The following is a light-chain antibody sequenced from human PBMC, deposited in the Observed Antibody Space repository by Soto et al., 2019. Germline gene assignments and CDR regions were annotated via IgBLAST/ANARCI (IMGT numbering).Light chain of an antibody. CDR1: SSNIGAGYD. J-gene: IGLJ1*01. Sequence: QSVLTQPPSVSGAPGQRVTISCTGSSSNIGAGYDVHWYQQLPGTAPKLLIFGNSNRPSGVPDRFSGSKSGTSASLAITGLQAEDEADYYCESCDRRLSGAVFGTGTSVT. V-gene: IGLV1-40*01. CDR3: ESCDRRLSGAV. CDR2: GNS.